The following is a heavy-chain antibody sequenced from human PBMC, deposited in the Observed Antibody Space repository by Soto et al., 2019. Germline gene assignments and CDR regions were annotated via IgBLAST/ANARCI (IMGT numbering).Heavy chain of an antibody. CDR2: ISGSGGST. D-gene: IGHD3-22*01. J-gene: IGHJ4*02. Sequence: PGGSLRLSCAASGFTFSSYAMSWVRQAPGKGLEWVSAISGSGGSTYYADSVKGRFTISRDNSKNTLYLQMNSLRAEDTAVYYCAKGSVVVVINKMDYWGQGTLVTVSS. V-gene: IGHV3-23*01. CDR1: GFTFSSYA. CDR3: AKGSVVVVINKMDY.